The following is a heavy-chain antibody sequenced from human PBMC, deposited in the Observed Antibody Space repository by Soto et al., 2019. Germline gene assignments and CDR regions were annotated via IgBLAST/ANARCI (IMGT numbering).Heavy chain of an antibody. J-gene: IGHJ3*02. D-gene: IGHD2-8*02. CDR2: ISYDGSNK. Sequence: QVQLVESGGGVVQPGRSLRLSCAASGFTFSSYGMHWVRQAPGKGLEWVAVISYDGSNKYYADSVKGRFTISRDNSKNTLYLQMNSLRAEDTAVYYCANYDWWLNAFDIWGQGTMVTVSS. CDR1: GFTFSSYG. V-gene: IGHV3-30*18. CDR3: ANYDWWLNAFDI.